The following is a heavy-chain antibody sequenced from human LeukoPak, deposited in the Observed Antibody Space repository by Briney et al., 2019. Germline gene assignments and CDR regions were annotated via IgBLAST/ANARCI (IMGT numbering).Heavy chain of an antibody. V-gene: IGHV1-2*02. J-gene: IGHJ4*02. CDR1: GYTFTGYY. CDR3: ARAVLAPTDRAVVPAAMGSAVAHYFDY. CDR2: INPNSGGT. D-gene: IGHD2-2*01. Sequence: ASVKVSCKASGYTFTGYYMHWVRQAPGQGLEWMGWINPNSGGTNYAQKFQGRVTMTRDTSISTAYMELSRLRSDDTAVYYCARAVLAPTDRAVVPAAMGSAVAHYFDYWGQGTLVTVSS.